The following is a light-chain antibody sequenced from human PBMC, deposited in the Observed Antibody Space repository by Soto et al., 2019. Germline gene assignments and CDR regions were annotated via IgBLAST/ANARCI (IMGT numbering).Light chain of an antibody. CDR1: QSVSSSY. Sequence: EIVLTQSPGTLSLSPGERATLSCRASQSVSSSYLAWYQQKPGQAPRLLIYGASSRATGIPDRFSGSGSGTDFTLTISRLEPEDFAVYYCQQYYSGPITFGQGTRLDIK. CDR3: QQYYSGPIT. CDR2: GAS. V-gene: IGKV3-20*01. J-gene: IGKJ5*01.